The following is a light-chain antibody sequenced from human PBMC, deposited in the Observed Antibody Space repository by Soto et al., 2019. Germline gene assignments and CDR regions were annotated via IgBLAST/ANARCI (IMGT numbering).Light chain of an antibody. CDR3: PSYAGANNYYL. J-gene: IGLJ1*01. Sequence: QSVLTQPPSASGSPGQSVTISCTGTSSDIGGYNYVSWYQHRPDKVPKLIIYQVLHRPSGVPDRFSGSKSGNTAFLTVSGLQADDEAEYYCPSYAGANNYYLFGPGTKLTVL. CDR1: SSDIGGYNY. CDR2: QVL. V-gene: IGLV2-8*01.